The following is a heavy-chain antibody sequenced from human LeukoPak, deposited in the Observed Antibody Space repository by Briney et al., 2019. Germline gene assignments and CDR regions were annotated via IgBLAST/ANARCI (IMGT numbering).Heavy chain of an antibody. Sequence: SETLSLTCTVSGGSISSSSYYWGWIRQPPGKGLEWIGSIYYSGSTYYNPSLKSRVTISVDTSKNQFSLKLSSVTAADTAVYYCARQVAAPDLPCADAFDIWGQGTMVTVSS. D-gene: IGHD6-19*01. CDR2: IYYSGST. V-gene: IGHV4-39*01. CDR1: GGSISSSSYY. CDR3: ARQVAAPDLPCADAFDI. J-gene: IGHJ3*02.